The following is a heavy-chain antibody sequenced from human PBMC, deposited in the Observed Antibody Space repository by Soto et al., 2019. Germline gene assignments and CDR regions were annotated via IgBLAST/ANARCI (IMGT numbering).Heavy chain of an antibody. Sequence: GESLKISCKGSGYSFTSYWIGWVRQMPGKGLEWMGIIYPGDSDTRYSPSFQGQVTISADKSISTAYLQWSSLKASDTAMYYCALDGSSSNYHYGMDVWGQGTTVTVSS. CDR3: ALDGSSSNYHYGMDV. CDR2: IYPGDSDT. V-gene: IGHV5-51*01. J-gene: IGHJ6*02. D-gene: IGHD6-13*01. CDR1: GYSFTSYW.